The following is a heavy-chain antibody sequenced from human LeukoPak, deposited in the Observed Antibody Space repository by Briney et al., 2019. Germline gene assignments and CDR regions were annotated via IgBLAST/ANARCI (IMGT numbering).Heavy chain of an antibody. V-gene: IGHV3-33*08. D-gene: IGHD3-22*01. CDR1: GFTFNSYG. CDR2: IWYDGSNK. CDR3: AREHYNYYDDSGSIDY. J-gene: IGHJ4*02. Sequence: PGGSLRLSCAASGFTFNSYGMHWVRQAPGKGLEWVAVIWYDGSNKYYADSVKGRFTISRDNPKNTLYLQMNSLRAEDTAVYYCAREHYNYYDDSGSIDYWGQGTLVTVSS.